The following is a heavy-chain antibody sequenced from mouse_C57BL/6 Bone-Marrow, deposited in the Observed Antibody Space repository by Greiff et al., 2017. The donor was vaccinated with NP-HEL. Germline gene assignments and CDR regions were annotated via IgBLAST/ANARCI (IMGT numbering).Heavy chain of an antibody. D-gene: IGHD1-1*01. V-gene: IGHV1-82*01. J-gene: IGHJ2*01. CDR3: ATDYYGSVDY. Sequence: QVQLQQSGPELVKPGASVKLSCTASGYAFSSSWMNWVKQRPGKGLEWIGRIYPGDGGTNYNGKFKGKATLTADKSSSTAYMQLSSLTSEDSAVYFCATDYYGSVDYWGQGTTLTVSS. CDR2: IYPGDGGT. CDR1: GYAFSSSW.